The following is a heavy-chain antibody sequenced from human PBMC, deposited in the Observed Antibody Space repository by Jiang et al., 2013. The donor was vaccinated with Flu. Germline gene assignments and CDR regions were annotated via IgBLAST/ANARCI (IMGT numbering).Heavy chain of an antibody. Sequence: GLVQPGGSLRLSCAASGFTFSSYWMSWVRQAPGKGLEWVANIKQDGSEKYYVDSVKGRFTISRDNAKNSLYLQMNSLRAEDTAVYYCARGPLGSYPKGPDYWGQGTLVTVSS. J-gene: IGHJ4*02. V-gene: IGHV3-7*03. CDR2: IKQDGSEK. CDR3: ARGPLGSYPKGPDY. D-gene: IGHD3-16*02. CDR1: GFTFSSYW.